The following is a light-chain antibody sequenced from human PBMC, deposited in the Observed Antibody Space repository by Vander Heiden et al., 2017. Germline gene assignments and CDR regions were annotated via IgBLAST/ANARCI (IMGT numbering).Light chain of an antibody. J-gene: IGLJ3*02. V-gene: IGLV8-61*01. CDR1: SGSCSTNHY. Sequence: QTVVTEEQTLSLCPGRKVTLTCGLSSGSCSTNHYPNCYQQTPGQAPLTLIDSTNMRSSGVPHRFSGSTLGNNAAITITGAQADDESDYYCMLFMGRGIWVFGGGTKLTVL. CDR2: STN. CDR3: MLFMGRGIWV.